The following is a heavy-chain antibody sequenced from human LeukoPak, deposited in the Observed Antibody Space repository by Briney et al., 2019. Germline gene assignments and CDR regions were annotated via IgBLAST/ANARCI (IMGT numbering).Heavy chain of an antibody. CDR3: ASRRTMFWTSGTNWFDP. J-gene: IGHJ5*02. Sequence: ASVKVSCKGSGYNFDRYGVNWVRQAPGQGLEWVGWISTYNGNTFYAQKFEGRVTMTTDTSTNTVYMDLRSLRSDDTAVYYCASRRTMFWTSGTNWFDPWGQGTLVTVSS. D-gene: IGHD3/OR15-3a*01. V-gene: IGHV1-18*04. CDR1: GYNFDRYG. CDR2: ISTYNGNT.